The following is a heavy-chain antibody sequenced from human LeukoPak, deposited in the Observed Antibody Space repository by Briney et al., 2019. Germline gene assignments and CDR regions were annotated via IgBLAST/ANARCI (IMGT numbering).Heavy chain of an antibody. CDR2: IYYSGST. D-gene: IGHD6-13*01. V-gene: IGHV4-59*01. CDR3: ARGGAAAHTYL. J-gene: IGHJ5*02. Sequence: SETLSLTCTVSGGSISSYYWNWIRQPPGKGLEWIGYIYYSGSTNYNPSPKSRVTISVDTSKNQFSLKLTSVTAADTAVYYCARGGAAAHTYLWGQGTLVTVSS. CDR1: GGSISSYY.